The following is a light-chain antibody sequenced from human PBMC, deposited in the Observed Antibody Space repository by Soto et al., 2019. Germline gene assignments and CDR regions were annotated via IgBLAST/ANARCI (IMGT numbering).Light chain of an antibody. CDR3: QHNNNWPPLT. V-gene: IGKV3-15*01. CDR2: GAS. CDR1: QSVSSN. Sequence: EIVMTQSPATLSVSPGERATLSCRASQSVSSNLAWYQQKPGQAPRLLIYGASTRATGIPARFSGSGSGTEFTLTISSLQSEDFAVYYCQHNNNWPPLTFGQGTRLEIK. J-gene: IGKJ5*01.